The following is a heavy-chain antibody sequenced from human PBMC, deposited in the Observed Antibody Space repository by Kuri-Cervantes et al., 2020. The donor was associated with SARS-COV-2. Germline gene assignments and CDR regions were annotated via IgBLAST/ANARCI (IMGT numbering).Heavy chain of an antibody. CDR3: ARDKKRIAARPDAYYYMDV. CDR2: IKQDGSEK. CDR1: GFTFSSYW. V-gene: IGHV3-7*01. Sequence: GGSLRLSCAASGFTFSSYWMSWVRQAPGKGLEWVANIKQDGSEKYYVDSVKGRFTISRDNAKNSLYLQMNSLRAEDTAVYYCARDKKRIAARPDAYYYMDVWGKGTTVTVSS. J-gene: IGHJ6*03. D-gene: IGHD6-6*01.